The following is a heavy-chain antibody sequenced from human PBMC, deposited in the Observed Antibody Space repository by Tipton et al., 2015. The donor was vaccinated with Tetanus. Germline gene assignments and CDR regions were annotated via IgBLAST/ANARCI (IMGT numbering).Heavy chain of an antibody. V-gene: IGHV4-39*02. CDR3: ARDLGTSGFH. CDR2: FYYSGSS. J-gene: IGHJ4*02. CDR1: GRSLSGSTYY. Sequence: GLVKPSETLTLTCAVSGRSLSGSTYYWGWIRRPPGKGLEWIGGFYYSGSSYYNSSLKSRVTISVDTSNNHFSLRLSSVTAADTAVYYCARDLGTSGFHWGQGTLVTVSS. D-gene: IGHD1-7*01.